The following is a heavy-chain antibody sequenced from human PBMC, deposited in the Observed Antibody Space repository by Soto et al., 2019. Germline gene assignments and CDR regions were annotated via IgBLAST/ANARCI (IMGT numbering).Heavy chain of an antibody. Sequence: GGSLRLSCAASGFTFSAYSMHWVRQVPGKGLVWVSRINDDGRRTSYADSVKGRFTISRDNAKNTLYLQMNSLRAEDTAVYYCARDVELQSFDYWGQGTLVTVSS. CDR1: GFTFSAYS. V-gene: IGHV3-74*01. CDR2: INDDGRRT. D-gene: IGHD1-26*01. CDR3: ARDVELQSFDY. J-gene: IGHJ4*02.